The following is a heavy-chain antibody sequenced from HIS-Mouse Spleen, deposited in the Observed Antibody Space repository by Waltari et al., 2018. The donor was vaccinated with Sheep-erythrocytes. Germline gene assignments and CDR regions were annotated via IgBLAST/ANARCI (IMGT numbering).Heavy chain of an antibody. J-gene: IGHJ4*02. V-gene: IGHV3-30*04. Sequence: QVQLVESGGGVVQPGRSLRLSCAASGFTLSRHAMHWVRQAPGKGLEWVAVISYDGSNKYYADSVKGRFTISRDNSKNTLYLQMNSLRAEDTAVYYCAREGQLVPYYFDYWGQGTLVTVSS. CDR1: GFTLSRHA. CDR2: ISYDGSNK. CDR3: AREGQLVPYYFDY. D-gene: IGHD6-13*01.